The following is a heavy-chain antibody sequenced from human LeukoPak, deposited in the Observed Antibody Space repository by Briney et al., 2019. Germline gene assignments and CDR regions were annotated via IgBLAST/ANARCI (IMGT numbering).Heavy chain of an antibody. CDR1: GGSFSGYY. CDR2: INHSGST. CDR3: ARRAYNWKPLDY. V-gene: IGHV4-34*01. Sequence: SETLSLTCTVYGGSFSGYYWSWIRQPPGKGLEWIGEINHSGSTNYNPSLKSRVTISVDTSKNQFSLKLSSVTAADTAVYYCARRAYNWKPLDYWGQGTLVTVSS. D-gene: IGHD1-20*01. J-gene: IGHJ4*02.